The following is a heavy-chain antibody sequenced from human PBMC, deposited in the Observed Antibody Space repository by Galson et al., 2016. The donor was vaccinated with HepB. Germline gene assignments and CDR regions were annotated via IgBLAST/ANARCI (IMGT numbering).Heavy chain of an antibody. J-gene: IGHJ5*02. CDR1: GGTFSSYA. D-gene: IGHD2-8*01. CDR2: IIPIFDTA. Sequence: SVKVSCKASGGTFSSYAINWVRQAPGQGLEWMGEIIPIFDTANYAQKFQGRVTITADESTSTAYMELSSLRSEDTAVYYCAREVLMVYAKASLNWFDPWGQGTLVTVSS. V-gene: IGHV1-69*13. CDR3: AREVLMVYAKASLNWFDP.